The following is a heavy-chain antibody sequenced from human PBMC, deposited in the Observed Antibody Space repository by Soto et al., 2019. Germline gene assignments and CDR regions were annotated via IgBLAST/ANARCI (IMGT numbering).Heavy chain of an antibody. CDR3: ARWSNNKVVDP. Sequence: QVQLVESGGGVVQPGRSLSLSYEGSGFTFRNHGMHWIRQSPGKGLEWLAVIWYDGSEKYYADSVKGRFTISRDNSKNTLYLQMNSLKVEDTAIYYCARWSNNKVVDPWGQGTVVTVS. CDR2: IWYDGSEK. V-gene: IGHV3-33*01. J-gene: IGHJ5*02. D-gene: IGHD1-1*01. CDR1: GFTFRNHG.